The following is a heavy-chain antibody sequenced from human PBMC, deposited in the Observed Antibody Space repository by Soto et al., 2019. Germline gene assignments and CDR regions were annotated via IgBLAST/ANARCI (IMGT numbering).Heavy chain of an antibody. D-gene: IGHD3-22*01. Sequence: GASVKVSCKASGYTLTGYYMHWVRQAPGQGLEWMGWINPNSGGTNYAQKFQGWVTMTRDTSISTAYMELSRLRSDDTAVYYCARGHYYDSSGLDIWGQGTMVTVSS. CDR2: INPNSGGT. J-gene: IGHJ3*02. CDR1: GYTLTGYY. V-gene: IGHV1-2*04. CDR3: ARGHYYDSSGLDI.